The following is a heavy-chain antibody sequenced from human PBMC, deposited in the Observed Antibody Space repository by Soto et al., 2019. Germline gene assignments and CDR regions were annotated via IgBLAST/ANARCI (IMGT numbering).Heavy chain of an antibody. CDR1: GFTFSSYT. V-gene: IGHV3-21*01. D-gene: IGHD3-10*01. Sequence: GSLRLSCAASGFTFSSYTINWVRQAPGKGLEWVSSITSNSGSIYYADSVKGRFTISRDNAKNSLYLQMNSLRAEDTAVYYCARVIYGSGIYYKVQDYWGQGT. J-gene: IGHJ4*02. CDR3: ARVIYGSGIYYKVQDY. CDR2: ITSNSGSI.